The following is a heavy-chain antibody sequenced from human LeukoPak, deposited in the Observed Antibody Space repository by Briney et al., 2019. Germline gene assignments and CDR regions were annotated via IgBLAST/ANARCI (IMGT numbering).Heavy chain of an antibody. J-gene: IGHJ3*01. V-gene: IGHV1-2*06. CDR2: FDPYNGGT. CDR1: GYTFTAYY. Sequence: ASVKVSCKASGYTFTAYYMHWVRQAPGQGLEGMGRFDPYNGGTNYAQKFQGRVTITRDTSVSTDYMELSNLRSDDTAVYYCAGGGGSHGDVWGQGTMAAVSS. D-gene: IGHD2-21*01. CDR3: AGGGGSHGDV.